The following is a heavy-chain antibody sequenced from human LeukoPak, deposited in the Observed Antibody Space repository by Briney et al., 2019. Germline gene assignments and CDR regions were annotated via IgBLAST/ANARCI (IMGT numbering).Heavy chain of an antibody. Sequence: ASVKVSCKASGYTFTNYHMHWVRQAPGQGLEWMGRICPSSGGTNYAQKFQGGITLTTDTSINTAYMELSRLRFDDTAVYYCARDLPFEDWGQGTLVTVSS. CDR3: ARDLPFED. CDR2: ICPSSGGT. D-gene: IGHD2/OR15-2a*01. V-gene: IGHV1-2*06. CDR1: GYTFTNYH. J-gene: IGHJ4*02.